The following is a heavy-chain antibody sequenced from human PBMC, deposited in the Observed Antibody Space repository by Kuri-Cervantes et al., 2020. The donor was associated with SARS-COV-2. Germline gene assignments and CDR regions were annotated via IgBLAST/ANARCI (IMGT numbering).Heavy chain of an antibody. CDR3: ARGVGSWYYYYYMDV. J-gene: IGHJ6*03. CDR1: GFTFDDYA. CDR2: ISWNSGSI. Sequence: SLKISCAASGFTFDDYAMHWVRQAPGKGLEWVSGISWNSGSIGYADSVKGRFTISRDNAKNSLYLQMNSLRAEDTAVYYCARGVGSWYYYYYMDVWGKGTTVTVSS. D-gene: IGHD6-13*01. V-gene: IGHV3-9*01.